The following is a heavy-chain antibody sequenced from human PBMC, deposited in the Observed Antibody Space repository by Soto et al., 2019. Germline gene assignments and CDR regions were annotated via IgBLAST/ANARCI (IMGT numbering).Heavy chain of an antibody. J-gene: IGHJ4*02. CDR2: ISYDGSNK. D-gene: IGHD1-26*01. CDR1: GFTFSSYA. V-gene: IGHV3-30-3*01. CDR3: ARDRAFRGSYADY. Sequence: QVQLVESGGGVVQPGRSLRLSCAASGFTFSSYAMHWVRQAPGKGLEWVAVISYDGSNKYYADSVKGRFTISRDNSKNTLYLQMNGLRAEDTAVYYCARDRAFRGSYADYWGQGTLVTVSS.